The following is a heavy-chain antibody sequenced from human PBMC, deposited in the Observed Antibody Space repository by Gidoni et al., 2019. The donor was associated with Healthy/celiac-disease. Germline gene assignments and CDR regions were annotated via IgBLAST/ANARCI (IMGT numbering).Heavy chain of an antibody. CDR1: GFTFDDYA. J-gene: IGHJ4*02. V-gene: IGHV3-9*01. CDR3: AKDMGTGGSSNFDY. CDR2: ISWNSGSI. D-gene: IGHD1-26*01. Sequence: EVQLVESGGGLVQPGRSLRLSCAASGFTFDDYAMHWVRQAPGKGLEWVSGISWNSGSIGYADSVKGRFTISRDNAKNSLYLQMNSLRAEDTALYYCAKDMGTGGSSNFDYWGQGTLVTVSS.